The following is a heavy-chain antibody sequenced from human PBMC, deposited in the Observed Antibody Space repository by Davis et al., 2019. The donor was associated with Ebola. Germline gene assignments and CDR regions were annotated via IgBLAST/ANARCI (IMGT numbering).Heavy chain of an antibody. CDR3: ARDYPRYCTYGECSYYDY. V-gene: IGHV1-18*04. J-gene: IGHJ4*02. D-gene: IGHD2-8*01. Sequence: ASVKVSCKASGYTFTNYYVNWVRQAPGQGLEWMGWVSAYNGDTKFAQKFQGRVTMTKDTSTSTAYMELRSLRSDDTAVYYCARDYPRYCTYGECSYYDYWGQGTLLTVSS. CDR1: GYTFTNYY. CDR2: VSAYNGDT.